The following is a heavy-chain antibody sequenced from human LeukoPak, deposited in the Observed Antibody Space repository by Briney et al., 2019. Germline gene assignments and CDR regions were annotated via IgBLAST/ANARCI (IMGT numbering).Heavy chain of an antibody. J-gene: IGHJ3*02. CDR1: GFTFDEYA. D-gene: IGHD4/OR15-4a*01. CDR3: AKDLSMVFDTFNI. CDR2: ISGDGATT. V-gene: IGHV3-43*02. Sequence: GGSLRLSCAASGFTFDEYAMHWVRQAPGKGLEWVSLISGDGATTYYAPSVKGRVTVSRDNNKNSLFLQMNNLRTEDSALYYCAKDLSMVFDTFNIWGQGTLVTVSS.